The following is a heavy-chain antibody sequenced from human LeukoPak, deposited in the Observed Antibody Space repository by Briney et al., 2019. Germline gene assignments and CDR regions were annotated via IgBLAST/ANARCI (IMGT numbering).Heavy chain of an antibody. CDR2: ISGSGGSR. CDR1: GFTFSHYA. Sequence: GGSLRLSCAASGFTFSHYAMRWVRQAPGKGLEWVSGISGSGGSRYYADSVKGRFIISRDESKNTLHLQMNSLRVEDTAVYYCAKDRAEYGTSGGLDYWGQGTLVTVSS. J-gene: IGHJ4*02. CDR3: AKDRAEYGTSGGLDY. D-gene: IGHD6-6*01. V-gene: IGHV3-23*01.